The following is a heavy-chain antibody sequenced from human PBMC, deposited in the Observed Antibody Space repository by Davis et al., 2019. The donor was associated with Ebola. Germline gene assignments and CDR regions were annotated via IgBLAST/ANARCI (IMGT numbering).Heavy chain of an antibody. D-gene: IGHD5-12*01. CDR3: AKAGVASYDF. Sequence: GGSLRLSCAASGFTFSSYGMHWVRQAPGKGLEWVAVIWYDGSNKYYADSVKGRFTISRDNAKNSLYLQMNSLRAEDTAVYYCAKAGVASYDFWGQGTLVTVSS. V-gene: IGHV3-33*03. J-gene: IGHJ4*02. CDR2: IWYDGSNK. CDR1: GFTFSSYG.